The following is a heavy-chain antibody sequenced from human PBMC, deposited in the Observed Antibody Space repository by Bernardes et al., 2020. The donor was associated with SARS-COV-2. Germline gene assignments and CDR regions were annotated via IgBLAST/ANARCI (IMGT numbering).Heavy chain of an antibody. D-gene: IGHD1-1*01. Sequence: GGSLRLSCAASGFTFGSYSMNRVRQAPGKGLEWLSYITNGSPTIYYADSVKGRFTISRDNAKNSLYLQMNSLRVEDTAVYYCARDGPTPYDYWGQGTLVTVSS. CDR2: ITNGSPTI. CDR1: GFTFGSYS. V-gene: IGHV3-48*04. J-gene: IGHJ4*02. CDR3: ARDGPTPYDY.